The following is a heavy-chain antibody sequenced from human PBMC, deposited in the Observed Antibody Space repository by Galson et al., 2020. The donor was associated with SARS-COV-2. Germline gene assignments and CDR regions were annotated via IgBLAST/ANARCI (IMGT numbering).Heavy chain of an antibody. CDR2: IYYSGST. D-gene: IGHD5-12*01. V-gene: IGHV4-59*08. CDR1: GGSISSYY. J-gene: IGHJ4*02. CDR3: ARLDGYNNFDY. Sequence: ETSETLSLTCTVSGGSISSYYWSWIRQPPGKGLEWIGYIYYSGSTNYNPSLKSRVTISVDTSKNQFSLKLSSVTAADTAVYYCARLDGYNNFDYWGQGTLVTVSS.